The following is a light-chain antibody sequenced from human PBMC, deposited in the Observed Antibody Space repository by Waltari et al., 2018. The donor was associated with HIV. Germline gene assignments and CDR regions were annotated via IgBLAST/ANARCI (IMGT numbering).Light chain of an antibody. CDR3: QQTHTTPHT. V-gene: IGKV1-39*01. CDR2: ASS. Sequence: DIPMTQSPSSLSASVGDGVTITCRASQNVSTHLNWYQQKPGKAPKLVIYASSGLQSGVPSSFRGSGSGTDFTLTISSLQSEDFATYYCQQTHTTPHTFGQGTKLQIK. J-gene: IGKJ2*01. CDR1: QNVSTH.